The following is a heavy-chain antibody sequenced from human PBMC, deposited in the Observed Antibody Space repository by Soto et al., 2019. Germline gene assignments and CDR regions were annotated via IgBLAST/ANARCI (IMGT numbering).Heavy chain of an antibody. V-gene: IGHV4-34*01. Sequence: SETLSLTCAVYGGSFSGYYWSWVRQPPGKGLEWIGEINHSGSTNYNPSLKSRVTISVDTSKNQFSLKLSSVTAADTAVYYCARVRDTAAAAPFEYWGQGTLVTVSS. J-gene: IGHJ4*02. D-gene: IGHD6-13*01. CDR2: INHSGST. CDR1: GGSFSGYY. CDR3: ARVRDTAAAAPFEY.